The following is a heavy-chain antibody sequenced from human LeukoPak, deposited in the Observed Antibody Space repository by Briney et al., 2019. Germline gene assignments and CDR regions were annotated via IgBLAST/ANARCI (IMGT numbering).Heavy chain of an antibody. CDR2: ISGSGGST. D-gene: IGHD3-22*01. Sequence: QSGGSLRLSCAASGFTFSSYAMSWVRQAPGKGLEWVSAISGSGGSTYYADSVKGRFTISRDNSKNTLYLQMNSLRAEDTAVYYCAKSSQRYYDSSGYYSHFDYWGQGTLVTVSS. J-gene: IGHJ4*02. CDR3: AKSSQRYYDSSGYYSHFDY. V-gene: IGHV3-23*01. CDR1: GFTFSSYA.